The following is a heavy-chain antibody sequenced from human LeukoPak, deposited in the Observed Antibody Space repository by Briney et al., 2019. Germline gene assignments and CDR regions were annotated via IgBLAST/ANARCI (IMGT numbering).Heavy chain of an antibody. CDR2: ISGSGRAT. Sequence: GGSLRLSCGTSGFTFSSYGISWGRQAPGKGLKGCSIISGSGRATYYAASVKGRFTISRDNSKNTLYLQMNSLRAEDTAVYHCAKRVSTSGVYLAPDFDYWGQGNLVTVSS. V-gene: IGHV3-23*01. J-gene: IGHJ4*02. D-gene: IGHD6-13*01. CDR1: GFTFSSYG. CDR3: AKRVSTSGVYLAPDFDY.